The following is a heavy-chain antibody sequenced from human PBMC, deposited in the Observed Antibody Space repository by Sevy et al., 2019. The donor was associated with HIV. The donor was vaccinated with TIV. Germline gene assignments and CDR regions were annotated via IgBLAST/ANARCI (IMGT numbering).Heavy chain of an antibody. CDR2: ISYDGSNK. J-gene: IGHJ4*02. Sequence: GSLRLSCAASGFTFSSYGTHWVRQAPGKGLEWVAVISYDGSNKYYADSVKGRFTISRDNSKNTLYLQMNSLRAEDTAVYHCVRGGLRFGELEPLDYWGLGTLVTVSS. CDR3: VRGGLRFGELEPLDY. V-gene: IGHV3-30*03. D-gene: IGHD3-10*01. CDR1: GFTFSSYG.